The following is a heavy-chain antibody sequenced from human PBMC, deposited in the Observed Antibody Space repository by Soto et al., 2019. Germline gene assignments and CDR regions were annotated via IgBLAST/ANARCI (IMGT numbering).Heavy chain of an antibody. CDR2: ISGSGGST. CDR1: GFTFSSYA. CDR3: VMVLDGYNYTFDY. Sequence: GGSLRLSCAASGFTFSSYAMSWVRQAPGKGLEWVSAISGSGGSTYYADSVKGRFTISRDNSKNTLYLQMNSLRAEDTAVYYCVMVLDGYNYTFDYWGQGTLVTVSS. J-gene: IGHJ4*02. D-gene: IGHD5-12*01. V-gene: IGHV3-23*01.